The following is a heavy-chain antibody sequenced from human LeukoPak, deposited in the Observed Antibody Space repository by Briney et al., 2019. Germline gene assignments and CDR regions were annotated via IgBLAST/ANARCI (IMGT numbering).Heavy chain of an antibody. CDR2: INPSGCIT. D-gene: IGHD1-26*01. Sequence: ASVKVSCKASGYTFTGYLLHWVRQAPGQGLEWMGIINPSGCITTYEQKFEGRVTMTRDTSTSTVDMKLSRLRSEDTAGYYWARYRGSYHTYFDSWGQGTLVTVSS. J-gene: IGHJ4*02. CDR1: GYTFTGYL. CDR3: ARYRGSYHTYFDS. V-gene: IGHV1-46*01.